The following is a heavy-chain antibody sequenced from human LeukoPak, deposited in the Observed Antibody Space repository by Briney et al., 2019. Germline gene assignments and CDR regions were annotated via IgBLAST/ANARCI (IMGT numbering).Heavy chain of an antibody. CDR1: GFTFSSYW. J-gene: IGHJ4*02. V-gene: IGHV3-7*02. CDR3: AGGNSFDY. Sequence: GGSLRLSCAVSGFTFSSYWMSWVRQAPGKGLEWVASIKQDGSEKYYVDSVKGRFTISRDNAKNSLYLQMNSLRVEDTAVYYCAGGNSFDYWGQGTLVSVSS. CDR2: IKQDGSEK.